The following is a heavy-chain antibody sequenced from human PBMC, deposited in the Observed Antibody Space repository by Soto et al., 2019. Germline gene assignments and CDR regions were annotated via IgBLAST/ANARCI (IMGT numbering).Heavy chain of an antibody. CDR1: GFTFSSYA. J-gene: IGHJ4*02. Sequence: GGSLRLSCAASGFTFSSYAMSWVRQAPGKGLEWVSAISGSGGSTYYADSVKGRFTISRDDSKNTLYLQMNSLRAEDTAVYYCAKENGYSSSWFEFDYWGQGTLVTVSS. D-gene: IGHD6-13*01. CDR2: ISGSGGST. V-gene: IGHV3-23*01. CDR3: AKENGYSSSWFEFDY.